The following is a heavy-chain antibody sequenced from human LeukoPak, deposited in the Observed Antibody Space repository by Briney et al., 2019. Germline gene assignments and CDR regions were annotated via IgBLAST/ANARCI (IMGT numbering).Heavy chain of an antibody. CDR2: INHSGST. J-gene: IGHJ4*02. Sequence: SETLSLTCAVYGGSFSGYYWSWIRQPPGKGLEWIGEINHSGSTNYNPSLKNRVTISVDTSKNQFSLKLSSVTAADTAVYYCARHADYDFWSGYYRSPMAFDYWGQGTLVTVSS. CDR3: ARHADYDFWSGYYRSPMAFDY. CDR1: GGSFSGYY. V-gene: IGHV4-34*01. D-gene: IGHD3-3*01.